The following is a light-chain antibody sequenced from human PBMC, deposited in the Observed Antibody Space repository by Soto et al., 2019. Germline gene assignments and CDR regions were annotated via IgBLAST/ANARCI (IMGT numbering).Light chain of an antibody. J-gene: IGLJ1*01. CDR2: EVT. Sequence: QSVLAQHASVSGSPGQSISISCTGAISDFGGYNYVSWYQQHPGKTPKLLIYEVTNRPSGVSSRFSASKSGNTASLTISGLQAEDEADYYCTSYTDTSVYVFGTGTKVTVL. CDR3: TSYTDTSVYV. V-gene: IGLV2-14*01. CDR1: ISDFGGYNY.